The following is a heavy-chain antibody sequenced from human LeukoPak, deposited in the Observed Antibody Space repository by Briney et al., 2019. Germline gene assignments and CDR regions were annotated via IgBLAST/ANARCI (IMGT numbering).Heavy chain of an antibody. Sequence: ASVKVSCKASGYTFTSYFMHWVRQAPGQGLEWRGIINPSGGSTSYAQKFQGRVTMTRDTSTSTVYMELSSLRSEDTAVYYCARMLYSNYGYYGMDVWGQGTKVTVSS. CDR3: ARMLYSNYGYYGMDV. CDR2: INPSGGST. CDR1: GYTFTSYF. J-gene: IGHJ6*02. D-gene: IGHD3-16*02. V-gene: IGHV1-46*01.